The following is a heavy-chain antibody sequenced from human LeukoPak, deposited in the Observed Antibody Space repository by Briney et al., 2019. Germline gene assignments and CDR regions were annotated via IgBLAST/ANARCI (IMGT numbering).Heavy chain of an antibody. J-gene: IGHJ4*02. Sequence: PGGSLRLSCAASGFTFSSYAMSWIRQAPGKGLEWVSVISSSGSDTYYTDSMKGRFTISRDNSKNTLYLQMNSLKAEDTAVFYCAVNWNADFWGQGTLVTVSS. CDR3: AVNWNADF. CDR2: ISSSGSDT. CDR1: GFTFSSYA. V-gene: IGHV3-23*01. D-gene: IGHD1-1*01.